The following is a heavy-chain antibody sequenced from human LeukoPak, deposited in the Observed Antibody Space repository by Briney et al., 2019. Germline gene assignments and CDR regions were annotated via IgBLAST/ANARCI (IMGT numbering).Heavy chain of an antibody. CDR1: GGSFSGYY. J-gene: IGHJ4*02. D-gene: IGHD2-2*01. Sequence: SETLSLTCAVYGGSFSGYYWSWIRQPPGKGLEWIGEINHSGSTNYNPSLKSRVTISVDTSKNQFSLKLSSVTAADTAVYYCAELGYCSSTSCAKRVSDYWGQGTLVTVSS. V-gene: IGHV4-34*01. CDR2: INHSGST. CDR3: AELGYCSSTSCAKRVSDY.